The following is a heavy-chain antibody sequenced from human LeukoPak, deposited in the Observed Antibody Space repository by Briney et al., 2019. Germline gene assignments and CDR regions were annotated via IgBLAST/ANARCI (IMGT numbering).Heavy chain of an antibody. D-gene: IGHD5-12*01. J-gene: IGHJ4*02. CDR1: GFTFSSYA. V-gene: IGHV3-30*14. CDR2: ISYDGSNK. CDR3: ARAVSGYDYDLHFDY. Sequence: GGSLRLSCAASGFTFSSYAMHWVRQAPGKGLEWVAVISYDGSNKYYADSVKGRFTISRDNSKNTLYLQMNSLRAEDTAVYYCARAVSGYDYDLHFDYWGQGTLVTVSS.